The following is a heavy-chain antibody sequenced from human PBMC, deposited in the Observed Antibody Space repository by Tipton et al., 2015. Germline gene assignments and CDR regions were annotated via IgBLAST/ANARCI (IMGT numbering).Heavy chain of an antibody. CDR1: GGSFSDYY. CDR3: ARFDYGDYLTGFDP. CDR2: IYYSGST. V-gene: IGHV4-59*01. Sequence: TLSLTCTVSGGSFSDYYWSWIRQSPGEGLEWIGYIYYSGSTNYNPSLKSRVTISVDTSKNQFSLKLSSVTAADTAVYYCARFDYGDYLTGFDPWGQGTLVTVSS. J-gene: IGHJ5*02. D-gene: IGHD4-17*01.